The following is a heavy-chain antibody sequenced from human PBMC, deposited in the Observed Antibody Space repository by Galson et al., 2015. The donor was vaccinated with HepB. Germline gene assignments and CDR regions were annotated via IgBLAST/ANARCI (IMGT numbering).Heavy chain of an antibody. CDR2: ISGSAGST. J-gene: IGHJ5*02. CDR1: GFSFTNHA. V-gene: IGHV3-23*01. Sequence: SLRLSCAVPGFSFTNHAMNWVRQAAGKGLEWVAGISGSAGSTRYIDSVKGRFTISRDTSKNTLYLQMNSLRAEDTALYYCVTRYHDFWSGFDPWGQGTLVTVSS. CDR3: VTRYHDFWSGFDP. D-gene: IGHD3-3*01.